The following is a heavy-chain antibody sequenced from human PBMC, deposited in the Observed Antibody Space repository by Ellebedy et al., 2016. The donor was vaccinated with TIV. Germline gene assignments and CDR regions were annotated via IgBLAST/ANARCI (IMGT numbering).Heavy chain of an antibody. CDR2: IYYSGST. J-gene: IGHJ1*01. CDR3: ASLYSSRVGGEYFQH. Sequence: SETLSLTCTVSGGSISSSSYYWSWIRQPPGKGLEWIGYIYYSGSTNYNPSLKSRVTISVDTSKNQFSLKLSSVTAADTAVYYCASLYSSRVGGEYFQHWGQGTLVTVSS. V-gene: IGHV4-61*01. CDR1: GGSISSSSYY. D-gene: IGHD6-13*01.